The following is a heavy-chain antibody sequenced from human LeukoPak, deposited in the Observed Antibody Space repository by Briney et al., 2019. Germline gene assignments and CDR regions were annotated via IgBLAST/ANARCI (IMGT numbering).Heavy chain of an antibody. CDR1: GFTFSSYG. CDR2: ISGSGGST. J-gene: IGHJ2*01. D-gene: IGHD3-9*01. CDR3: ASLLPLYYDILTGYQDWYFDL. Sequence: GGSLRLSCAASGFTFSSYGMSWVRQAPGKGLEWVSAISGSGGSTYYADSVKGRFTISRDNAKNSLYLQMNSLRAEDTAVYYCASLLPLYYDILTGYQDWYFDLWGRGTLVTVSS. V-gene: IGHV3-23*01.